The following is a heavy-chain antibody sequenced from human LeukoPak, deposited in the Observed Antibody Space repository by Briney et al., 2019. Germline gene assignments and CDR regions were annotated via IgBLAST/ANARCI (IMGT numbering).Heavy chain of an antibody. V-gene: IGHV1-24*01. CDR1: GYTLTELS. Sequence: ASVKVSCKVSGYTLTELSTHWVRQAPGKGLEWMGGFDPEDGETIYAQKFQGRVTMTEDTSTDTAYMELSSLRSEDTAVYYCATGHGDYQSRYYYYYYGMDVWGQGTTVTVSS. CDR3: ATGHGDYQSRYYYYYYGMDV. CDR2: FDPEDGET. D-gene: IGHD4-17*01. J-gene: IGHJ6*02.